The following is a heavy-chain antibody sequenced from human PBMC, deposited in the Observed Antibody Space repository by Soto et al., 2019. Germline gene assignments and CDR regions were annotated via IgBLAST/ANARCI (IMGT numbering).Heavy chain of an antibody. CDR1: GFTFSNAW. CDR2: IKSKTDGGTT. D-gene: IGHD2-2*01. V-gene: IGHV3-15*01. Sequence: VGSLRLSCAASGFTFSNAWMSWVRQAPGKGLEWVGRIKSKTDGGTTDYAAPVKGRFTISRDDSKNTLYLQMNSLKTEDTAVYYCTTDTGRYCSSTSCPHYYYYGMDVWGQGTTVTVSS. CDR3: TTDTGRYCSSTSCPHYYYYGMDV. J-gene: IGHJ6*02.